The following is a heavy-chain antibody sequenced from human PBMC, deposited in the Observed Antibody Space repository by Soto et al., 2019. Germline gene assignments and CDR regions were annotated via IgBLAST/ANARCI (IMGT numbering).Heavy chain of an antibody. CDR1: GFTFSRYA. D-gene: IGHD2-2*02. CDR3: ATSSGLIVVVPAAIRDYYYYMDV. CDR2: ISGSGGST. V-gene: IGHV3-23*01. Sequence: GGSLRLSCAASGFTFSRYAMSWVRQAPGKGLEWVSAISGSGGSTYYADSVKGRFTISRDNSKNTLYLQMNSLRAEDTAVYYCATSSGLIVVVPAAIRDYYYYMDVWGKGTTVTVSS. J-gene: IGHJ6*03.